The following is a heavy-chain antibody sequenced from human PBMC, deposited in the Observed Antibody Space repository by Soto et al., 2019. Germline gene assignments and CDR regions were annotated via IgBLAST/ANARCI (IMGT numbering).Heavy chain of an antibody. CDR2: IYYSGST. V-gene: IGHV4-30-4*01. CDR3: ARRVEGYPGTYNWFDP. D-gene: IGHD1-1*01. CDR1: GGSISSGDYY. J-gene: IGHJ5*02. Sequence: PSETLSLTCTVSGGSISSGDYYWSWIRQPPGKGLEWIGYIYYSGSTYYNPSLKSRVTISVDTSKNQFSLKLSSVTAADTAVYYCARRVEGYPGTYNWFDPWGQGTLVTVSS.